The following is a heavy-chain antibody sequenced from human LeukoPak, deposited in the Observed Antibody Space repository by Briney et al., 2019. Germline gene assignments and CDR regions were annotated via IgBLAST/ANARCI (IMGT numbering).Heavy chain of an antibody. CDR1: GFTFSSYA. J-gene: IGHJ6*02. CDR2: ISGSGGST. CDR3: AKHSGRGHYYSGMDV. V-gene: IGHV3-23*01. Sequence: GGSLRLSCAASGFTFSSYAMSWVRQAPGKGLEWVSAISGSGGSTYYADSVKGRFTISRDNSKNTLYLQMNSLRAEDTAVYYCAKHSGRGHYYSGMDVWGQGTTVTVSS. D-gene: IGHD6-19*01.